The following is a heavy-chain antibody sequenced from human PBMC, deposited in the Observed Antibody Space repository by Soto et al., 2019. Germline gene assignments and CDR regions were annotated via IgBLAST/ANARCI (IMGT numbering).Heavy chain of an antibody. CDR1: GYTLTELS. V-gene: IGHV1-24*01. CDR3: ARGWRGAEGFDP. Sequence: GASVKVSCKVSGYTLTELSMHWVRQAPGKGLEWMGGFDPEDGETIYAQKFQGRVTMTEDTSTDTAYMELSSLRSDDTAMYFCARGWRGAEGFDPWGQGTLVTVSS. J-gene: IGHJ5*02. CDR2: FDPEDGET. D-gene: IGHD3-3*01.